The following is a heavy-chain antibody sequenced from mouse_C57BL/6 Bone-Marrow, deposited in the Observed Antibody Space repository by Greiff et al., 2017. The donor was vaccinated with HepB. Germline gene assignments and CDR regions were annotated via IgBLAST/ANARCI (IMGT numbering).Heavy chain of an antibody. D-gene: IGHD2-3*01. CDR3: ARPPDGP. CDR1: GYTFTSYW. CDR2: IYPGSGST. Sequence: QVQLQQPGAELVKPGASVKMSCKASGYTFTSYWITWVKQGPGQGLEWIGDIYPGSGSTNYNEKFKSNATLTVATSSSTAYMQLSSLTSEDSAVYYCARPPDGPWGQGTLVTVSA. J-gene: IGHJ3*01. V-gene: IGHV1-55*01.